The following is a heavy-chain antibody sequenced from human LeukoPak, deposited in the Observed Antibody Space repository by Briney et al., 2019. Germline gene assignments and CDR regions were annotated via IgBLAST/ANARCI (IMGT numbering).Heavy chain of an antibody. CDR2: ISGSGGST. CDR3: AKAARYTLKADWFDP. D-gene: IGHD1-14*01. J-gene: IGHJ5*02. CDR1: GFTFSSYS. V-gene: IGHV3-23*01. Sequence: GGSLRLSCAASGFTFSSYSMNWVRQAPGKGLEWVSAISGSGGSTYYADSVKGRFTISRDNSKNTLYLQMNSLRAEDTAVYYCAKAARYTLKADWFDPWGQGTLVTVSS.